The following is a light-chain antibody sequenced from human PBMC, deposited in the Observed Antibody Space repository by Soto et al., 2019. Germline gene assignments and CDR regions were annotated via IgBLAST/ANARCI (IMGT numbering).Light chain of an antibody. CDR1: QSVSSSY. CDR2: GAS. Sequence: EIVLTQSPGTLSLSPGERATLSCRASQSVSSSYLAWYQQKPGQAPRLLIYGASSRATGIPDRFSGSGSGTDFTLTISRLEPEAFAVYYCQQYGSSPTFGGGNKVEIK. V-gene: IGKV3-20*01. CDR3: QQYGSSPT. J-gene: IGKJ4*01.